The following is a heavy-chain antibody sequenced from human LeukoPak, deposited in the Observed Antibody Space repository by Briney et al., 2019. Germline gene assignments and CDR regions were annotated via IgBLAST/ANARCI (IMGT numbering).Heavy chain of an antibody. CDR3: ARDQSGTYSVDY. J-gene: IGHJ4*02. CDR1: GFTFSSHV. V-gene: IGHV3-30*04. D-gene: IGHD1-26*01. CDR2: ISPDGSRN. Sequence: GGSLRLSCAASGFTFSSHVIHWVRQAPGKGLEWVALISPDGSRNWYADSVKGRFSISRDNSKNTLYPQMDSLRAEDTAVYYCARDQSGTYSVDYWGQGTLVTVSS.